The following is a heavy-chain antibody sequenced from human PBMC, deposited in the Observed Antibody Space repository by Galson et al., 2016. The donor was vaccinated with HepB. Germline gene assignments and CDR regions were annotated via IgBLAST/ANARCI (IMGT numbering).Heavy chain of an antibody. Sequence: LRLSCAASGFTLSHYAMDWVRQAPGKGLEWVAFISYDGSNKYYADSVKGRFTVSRDNSKNTLYLQVNSLRAEDTDVYYCARDQNYYDTNEYDYWGQGTLVTVSS. D-gene: IGHD3-22*01. J-gene: IGHJ4*02. CDR2: ISYDGSNK. CDR1: GFTLSHYA. V-gene: IGHV3-30-3*01. CDR3: ARDQNYYDTNEYDY.